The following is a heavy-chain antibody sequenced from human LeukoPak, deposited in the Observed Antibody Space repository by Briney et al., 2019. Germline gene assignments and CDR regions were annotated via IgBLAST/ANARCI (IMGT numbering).Heavy chain of an antibody. Sequence: PGRSLRLSCAASGFTFSSYGMHWVRQAPGKGLEWVAVISYDGSNKYYADSVKGRFTISRDNAKNSLYLQMNSLRAEDTAVYYCARDSGSYGNDAFDIWGQGTMVTVSS. CDR2: ISYDGSNK. V-gene: IGHV3-30*03. D-gene: IGHD1-26*01. CDR1: GFTFSSYG. J-gene: IGHJ3*02. CDR3: ARDSGSYGNDAFDI.